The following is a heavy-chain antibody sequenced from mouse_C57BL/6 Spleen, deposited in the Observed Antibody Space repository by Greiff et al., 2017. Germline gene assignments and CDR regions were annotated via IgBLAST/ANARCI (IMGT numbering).Heavy chain of an antibody. CDR2: IDPSDNYT. Sequence: VQLQQPGAELVKPGASVKLSCKASGYTFTSYWMQWVKQRPGQGLEWIGEIDPSDNYTNYNQKFKGKATLTVDTSSSTAYMQLSSLTSEDSAVYYCARVDYDRYFDYWGQGTTLTVSS. V-gene: IGHV1-50*01. J-gene: IGHJ2*01. D-gene: IGHD2-4*01. CDR1: GYTFTSYW. CDR3: ARVDYDRYFDY.